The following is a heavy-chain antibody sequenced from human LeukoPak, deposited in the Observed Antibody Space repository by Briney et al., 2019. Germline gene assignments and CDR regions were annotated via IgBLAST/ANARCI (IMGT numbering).Heavy chain of an antibody. Sequence: ASVKVSCKVSGYTLTELSMHWVRQAPGKGLEWMGGFDPEDGETIYAQKFQGRVTITEDTSTDTAYMELSSLRSEDTAVYYCATDRSYYYGSGSPFDYWGQGTLVTVSS. CDR3: ATDRSYYYGSGSPFDY. J-gene: IGHJ4*02. V-gene: IGHV1-24*01. CDR2: FDPEDGET. CDR1: GYTLTELS. D-gene: IGHD3-10*01.